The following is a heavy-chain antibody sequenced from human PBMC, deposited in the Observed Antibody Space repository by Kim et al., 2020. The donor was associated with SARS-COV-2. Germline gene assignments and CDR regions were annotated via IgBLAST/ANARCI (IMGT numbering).Heavy chain of an antibody. J-gene: IGHJ4*02. D-gene: IGHD1-26*01. CDR1: GGSISSSSYY. CDR3: ARPLIVGATGVSFGY. CDR2: IYYSGST. V-gene: IGHV4-39*01. Sequence: SETLSLTCTVSGGSISSSSYYWGWIRQPPGKGLEWIGSIYYSGSTYYNPSLKSRVTISVDTSKNQFSLKLSSVTAADTAVYYCARPLIVGATGVSFGYWGQGTLVTVSS.